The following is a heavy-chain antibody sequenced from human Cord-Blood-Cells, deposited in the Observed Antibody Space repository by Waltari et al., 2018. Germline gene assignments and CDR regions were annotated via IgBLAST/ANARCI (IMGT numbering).Heavy chain of an antibody. D-gene: IGHD2-2*01. CDR1: GGSFSGYY. CDR2: INHSGST. Sequence: QVQLQQWGAGLLKPSETLSLTCAVYGGSFSGYYSSWIRQRPGKGLEWIGEINHSGSTNYNPSLKSRVTISVDTSKNQFSLKLSSVTAADTAVYYCAREGLGYCSSTSCYALDYWGQGTLVTVSS. V-gene: IGHV4-34*01. CDR3: AREGLGYCSSTSCYALDY. J-gene: IGHJ4*02.